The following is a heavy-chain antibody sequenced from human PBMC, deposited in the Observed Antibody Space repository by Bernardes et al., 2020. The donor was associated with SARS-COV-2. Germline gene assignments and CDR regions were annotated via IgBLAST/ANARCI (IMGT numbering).Heavy chain of an antibody. J-gene: IGHJ6*02. V-gene: IGHV1-18*01. CDR2: ISAYNGNT. CDR1: GYTFTSYG. Sequence: SVKVSCKASGYTFTSYGISWVRQAPGQGLEWMGWISAYNGNTNYAQKLQGRVTMTTDTSTSTAYMELRSLRSDDTAVYYCARDLSTVTAVPLFYYYYYGMDVWGQGTTVTVSS. CDR3: ARDLSTVTAVPLFYYYYYGMDV. D-gene: IGHD4-17*01.